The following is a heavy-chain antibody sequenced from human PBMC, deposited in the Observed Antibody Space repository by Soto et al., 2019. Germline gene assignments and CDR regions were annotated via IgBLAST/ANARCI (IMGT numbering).Heavy chain of an antibody. J-gene: IGHJ5*02. CDR2: IVVGTSNT. CDR3: AADREPTDPYKWVDP. CDR1: GFTFGTSA. Sequence: QMQLVQSGPEVKKPGTSVKVSCKASGFTFGTSAIQWVRQTRGHRLEWIGWIVVGTSNTNYAQKFQERVTITRDMSTSTTYMELDSLISEDTAVYYCAADREPTDPYKWVDPWGQGTLVTVSS. V-gene: IGHV1-58*02. D-gene: IGHD1-1*01.